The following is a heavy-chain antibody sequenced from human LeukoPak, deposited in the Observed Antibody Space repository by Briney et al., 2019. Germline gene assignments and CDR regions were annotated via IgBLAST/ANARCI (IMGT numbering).Heavy chain of an antibody. Sequence: PGGSLRLSCAASGFTFSSYWMHWVRQAPGKGLVWVSRINSDGSSTSYADSVKGRFTISRDNAKNTLYLQMNSLRAEDTAVYYCAREAVETIAAAGTGAHYYYYYMDVWGKGTTVTVSS. D-gene: IGHD6-13*01. J-gene: IGHJ6*03. CDR2: INSDGSST. CDR1: GFTFSSYW. CDR3: AREAVETIAAAGTGAHYYYYYMDV. V-gene: IGHV3-74*01.